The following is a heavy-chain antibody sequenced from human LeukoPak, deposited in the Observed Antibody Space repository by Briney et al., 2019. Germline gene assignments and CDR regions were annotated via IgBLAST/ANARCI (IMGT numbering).Heavy chain of an antibody. CDR3: VTLGATNSDY. J-gene: IGHJ4*02. D-gene: IGHD1-26*01. Sequence: GASVKVSCKASGYTFIDYYIHWVRQAPGQGLEFLGWISPDSGGTNYPQKFQGRVTLTRDTSISTAYMELSRLRSDDTAVYYCVTLGATNSDYWGQGTLVTVSS. V-gene: IGHV1-2*02. CDR1: GYTFIDYY. CDR2: ISPDSGGT.